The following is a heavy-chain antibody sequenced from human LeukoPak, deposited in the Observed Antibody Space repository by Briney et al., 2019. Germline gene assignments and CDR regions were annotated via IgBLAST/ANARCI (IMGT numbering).Heavy chain of an antibody. CDR1: GFTFSSYS. D-gene: IGHD1-26*01. CDR3: ARDQSGEWELLSGWWFDP. CDR2: IYSGGST. Sequence: GGSLRLSCAASGFTFSSYSMMWVRQAPGKGLEWVSVIYSGGSTYYADSVKGRFTISRDNSKNTLYLQMNSLRAEDTAVYYCARDQSGEWELLSGWWFDPWGQGTLVTVSS. V-gene: IGHV3-53*01. J-gene: IGHJ5*02.